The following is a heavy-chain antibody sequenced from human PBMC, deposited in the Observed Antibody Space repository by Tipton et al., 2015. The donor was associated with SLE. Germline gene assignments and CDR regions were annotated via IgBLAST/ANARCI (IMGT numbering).Heavy chain of an antibody. J-gene: IGHJ4*02. CDR3: ARDEYRYDATGYHLLGHFDF. Sequence: TLSLTCTVSGGSMTSYYWSWIRQPPGKGLEYIGRIYYSGSTYYSPSLTSRVTMSSDASKNQFSLKLSSVTAADTAVYYCARDEYRYDATGYHLLGHFDFWGQGTLVTVSS. CDR2: IYYSGST. V-gene: IGHV4-4*07. CDR1: GGSMTSYY. D-gene: IGHD3-22*01.